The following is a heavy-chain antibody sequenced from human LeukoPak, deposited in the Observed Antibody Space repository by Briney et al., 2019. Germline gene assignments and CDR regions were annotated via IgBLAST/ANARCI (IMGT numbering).Heavy chain of an antibody. CDR2: ISYDGSNK. J-gene: IGHJ6*02. CDR1: GFTFSSYG. Sequence: GRSLRLSCAASGFTFSSYGMHWVRQAPGKGLEWVAVISYDGSNKYYADSVKGRFTISRDNSKNTLYLQMNSLRAEDTAVYYCAKDQWLVPYYYYGMDVWGQGTTVTVSS. V-gene: IGHV3-30*18. D-gene: IGHD6-19*01. CDR3: AKDQWLVPYYYYGMDV.